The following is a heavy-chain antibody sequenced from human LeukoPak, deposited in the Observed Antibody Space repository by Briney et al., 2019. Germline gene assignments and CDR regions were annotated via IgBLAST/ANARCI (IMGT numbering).Heavy chain of an antibody. V-gene: IGHV3-7*01. CDR1: GFTFSTTW. Sequence: GGSLRLSCAASGFTFSTTWMNWVRQAPGKGLEWVANIKQDGNEKYYVDSVKGRFTISRDNAKNSLYLQMNSLRAEDTAVYYCLRGSGSYYSTFDYWGQGTLVAVSS. D-gene: IGHD3-10*01. CDR3: LRGSGSYYSTFDY. J-gene: IGHJ4*02. CDR2: IKQDGNEK.